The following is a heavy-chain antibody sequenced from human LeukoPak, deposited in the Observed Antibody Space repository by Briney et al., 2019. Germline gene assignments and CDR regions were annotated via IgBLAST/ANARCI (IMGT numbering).Heavy chain of an antibody. CDR2: IYPGDTDT. Sequence: GESLKISCKGSGYSFTSYWIGWVRQMPGKGLEWMGIIYPGDTDTRYSPSFQGQVTISADKSISTAHLQWSNLKASDTAMYYCARQGRIAAAGTPDLDFDYWGQGTLVTVSS. CDR1: GYSFTSYW. V-gene: IGHV5-51*01. J-gene: IGHJ4*02. CDR3: ARQGRIAAAGTPDLDFDY. D-gene: IGHD6-13*01.